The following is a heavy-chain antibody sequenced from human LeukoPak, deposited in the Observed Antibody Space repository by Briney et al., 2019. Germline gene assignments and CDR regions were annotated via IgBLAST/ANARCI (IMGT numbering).Heavy chain of an antibody. V-gene: IGHV3-21*01. CDR1: GFTFSSYA. Sequence: PGGSLRLSCAASGFTFSSYAMSWVRQAPGKGLEWVSSISSSSSYIYYADSVKGRFTISRDNAKNSLYLQMNSLRAEDTAVYYCARDRSSLYYDFWSGWGTDYYYYYMDVWGKGTTVTVSS. CDR3: ARDRSSLYYDFWSGWGTDYYYYYMDV. D-gene: IGHD3-3*01. J-gene: IGHJ6*03. CDR2: ISSSSSYI.